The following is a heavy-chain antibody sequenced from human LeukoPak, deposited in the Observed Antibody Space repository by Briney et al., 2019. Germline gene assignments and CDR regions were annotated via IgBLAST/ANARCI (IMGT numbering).Heavy chain of an antibody. J-gene: IGHJ4*02. D-gene: IGHD3-9*01. CDR3: TTGPTRYFDWLLYDPIDY. V-gene: IGHV3-15*01. Sequence: GGSLRLSCAASGFTFSNAWMSWVRLAPGKGLEWVGRIKSKTDGGTTDYAAPVKGRFTISRDDSKNTLYLQMNSLKTEDTAVYYCTTGPTRYFDWLLYDPIDYWGQGTLVTVSS. CDR1: GFTFSNAW. CDR2: IKSKTDGGTT.